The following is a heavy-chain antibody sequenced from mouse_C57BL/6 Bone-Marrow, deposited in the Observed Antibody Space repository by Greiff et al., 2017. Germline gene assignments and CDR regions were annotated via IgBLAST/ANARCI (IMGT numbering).Heavy chain of an antibody. J-gene: IGHJ4*01. Sequence: VQLQQSVAELVRPGASVKLSCTASGFNINNTYMHWVKQRPEQGLEWIGRIDPANGNTKYDPKFQGKATITADTSSNTAYLQLSSLTSEDTAIYYCASGVYYYYYYAIDYWGQGTSVTVSS. CDR1: GFNINNTY. D-gene: IGHD1-1*01. CDR2: IDPANGNT. V-gene: IGHV14-3*01. CDR3: ASGVYYYYYYAIDY.